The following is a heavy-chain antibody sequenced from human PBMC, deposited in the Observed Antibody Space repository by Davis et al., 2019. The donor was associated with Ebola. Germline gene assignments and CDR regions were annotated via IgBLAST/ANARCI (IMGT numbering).Heavy chain of an antibody. CDR3: ARALGSAAWFDP. J-gene: IGHJ5*02. Sequence: MPSETLSLTCAVSGGSISSSNWWSWVRQPPGKGLEWIGEIYHSGSTNYNPSLKSRVTISVDKSKNQFSLKLSSVTAADTAVYYCARALGSAAWFDPWGQGTLVTVSS. CDR2: IYHSGST. V-gene: IGHV4-4*02. CDR1: GGSISSSNW. D-gene: IGHD6-13*01.